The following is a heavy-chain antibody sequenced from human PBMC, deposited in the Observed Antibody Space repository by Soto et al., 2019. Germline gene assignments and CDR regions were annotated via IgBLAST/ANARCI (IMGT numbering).Heavy chain of an antibody. Sequence: GPVEGSCKASGDTVPTPHIDLGRQAPGQGLEWMGIINPSGGSTSYAQKFQGRVTMTRDTSTSTVYMELSSLRSEDTAVYYCARGPYSGSLVDYWGQGTLVTVSS. CDR1: GDTVPTPH. D-gene: IGHD1-26*01. V-gene: IGHV1-46*01. J-gene: IGHJ4*02. CDR3: ARGPYSGSLVDY. CDR2: INPSGGST.